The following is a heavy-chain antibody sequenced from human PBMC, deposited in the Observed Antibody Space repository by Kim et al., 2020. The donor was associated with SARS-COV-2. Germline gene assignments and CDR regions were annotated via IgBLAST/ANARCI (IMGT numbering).Heavy chain of an antibody. Sequence: GGSLRLSCAASGFIFRSYAFHWVRQAPGKGLEWVAVISYDGSDKYYADSVKGRFNIFRDNSKNTLFLQMNSLRTEDSAMYYCARDGSMGSPIGGDYWGQGTLVTVSS. CDR1: GFIFRSYA. CDR2: ISYDGSDK. D-gene: IGHD3-10*01. V-gene: IGHV3-30-3*01. CDR3: ARDGSMGSPIGGDY. J-gene: IGHJ4*02.